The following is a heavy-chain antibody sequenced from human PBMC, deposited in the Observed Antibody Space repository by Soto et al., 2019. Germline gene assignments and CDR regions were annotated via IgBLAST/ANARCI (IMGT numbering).Heavy chain of an antibody. V-gene: IGHV1-18*01. J-gene: IGHJ4*02. CDR3: VTGGNNHYFDY. CDR2: ISTYNGNT. D-gene: IGHD1-26*01. CDR1: GYTFTTYG. Sequence: QIQLVQSGAEVEKPGASLKVSCKASGYTFTTYGISWVRQVPGQGLEWMGWISTYNGNTNYALKFRGRVTVTTDTSTSTAYMEVRSLRSDDTAMYYCVTGGNNHYFDYWGQGTLVTVSS.